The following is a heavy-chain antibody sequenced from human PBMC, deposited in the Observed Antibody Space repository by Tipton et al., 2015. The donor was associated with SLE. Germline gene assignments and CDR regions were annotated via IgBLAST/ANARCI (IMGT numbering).Heavy chain of an antibody. D-gene: IGHD6-19*01. V-gene: IGHV3-23*01. J-gene: IGHJ3*02. Sequence: GSLRLSCVVSGFTFSSYAMSWVRQVPGKGLEWVSGISGSGGSTYYADSVKGRFTISRDNSKNSLYLQMNSLRAEDTAVYYCAREGIAVAGTWAFDIWGQGTMVTVSS. CDR3: AREGIAVAGTWAFDI. CDR2: ISGSGGST. CDR1: GFTFSSYA.